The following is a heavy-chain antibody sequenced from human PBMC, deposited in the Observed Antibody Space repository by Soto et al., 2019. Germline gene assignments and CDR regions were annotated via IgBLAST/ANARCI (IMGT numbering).Heavy chain of an antibody. J-gene: IGHJ5*02. CDR2: IYYSGRT. CDR3: AREAPEGRIYGFWSGSAGGPLWFDP. Sequence: SETLSLTCTVSGGSISSGGYYWSWIRQHPGKGLEWIGYIYYSGRTYYNPSLHSRVSIAVDTTENQFSLKLTSVTAEDTAVYYCAREAPEGRIYGFWSGSAGGPLWFDPWGQGTLVTVSS. D-gene: IGHD3-3*01. CDR1: GGSISSGGYY. V-gene: IGHV4-31*03.